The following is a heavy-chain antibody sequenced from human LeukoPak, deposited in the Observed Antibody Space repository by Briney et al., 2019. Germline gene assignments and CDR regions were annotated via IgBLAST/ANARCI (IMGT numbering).Heavy chain of an antibody. CDR1: GYSFTSYW. D-gene: IGHD3-9*01. CDR2: IYPGDSDT. V-gene: IGHV5-51*01. J-gene: IGHJ4*02. Sequence: PGESLKISCKGSGYSFTSYWIGWVRQMPGKGLEWMGIIYPGDSDTRYSPSFQGQVTISADKSISTAYLQWSSLKASGTAMYYCARHLDYDILTGDYWGQGTLLTVSS. CDR3: ARHLDYDILTGDY.